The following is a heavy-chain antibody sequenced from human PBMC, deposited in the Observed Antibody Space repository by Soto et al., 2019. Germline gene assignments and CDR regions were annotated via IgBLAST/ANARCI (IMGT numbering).Heavy chain of an antibody. CDR2: IYYSGST. V-gene: IGHV4-61*01. Sequence: QVQLQESGPGLVKPSETLSLTCTVSGGSVSSGSYYWSWIRQPPGKGLEWIGYIYYSGSTNYNPSLKSRVTISVDTSKNQFSLKLSSVTAADTAVYYCARVQAKAGATMIGSYYYYYGMDVWGQGTTVTVSS. D-gene: IGHD1-26*01. CDR3: ARVQAKAGATMIGSYYYYYGMDV. J-gene: IGHJ6*02. CDR1: GGSVSSGSYY.